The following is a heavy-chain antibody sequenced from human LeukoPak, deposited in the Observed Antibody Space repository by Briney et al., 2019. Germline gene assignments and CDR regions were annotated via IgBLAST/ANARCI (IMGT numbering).Heavy chain of an antibody. J-gene: IGHJ4*02. Sequence: GGSLRLSCAASGFTVSSNYMSWVRQAPGKGLEWVSVIYSGGSTYYADSVKGRFTISRDNSKNTLYLQMNSLRPEDTALYYCARGSVGTPPPFDFWGQGTLVTVSS. V-gene: IGHV3-53*05. CDR1: GFTVSSNY. CDR3: ARGSVGTPPPFDF. CDR2: IYSGGST. D-gene: IGHD2-15*01.